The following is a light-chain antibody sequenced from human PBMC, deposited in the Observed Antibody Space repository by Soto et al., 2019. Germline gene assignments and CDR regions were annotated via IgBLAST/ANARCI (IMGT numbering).Light chain of an antibody. J-gene: IGKJ3*01. Sequence: EIVLTQSPATLSLSPGERATLSCRASQSVRSYLAWYQQKPGQAPRHLIYGASNRATGIPARFSGSGSGTDFTLTISSLEPEDFAVYYCQQRSNWQFTFGPGTKVDIK. V-gene: IGKV3-11*01. CDR3: QQRSNWQFT. CDR1: QSVRSY. CDR2: GAS.